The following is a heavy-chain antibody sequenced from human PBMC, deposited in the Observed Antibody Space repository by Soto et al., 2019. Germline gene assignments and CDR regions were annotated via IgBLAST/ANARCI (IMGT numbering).Heavy chain of an antibody. J-gene: IGHJ4*02. Sequence: PGESLKISCKGSGYIFTSYWICCFRQMPGKGLEWMGIIHGGDSNTRYSPSFQGQVTISTDKSISTAYLQWSSLKASDTAMYYCARRGTYSSGWDYWGQGTLVTVSS. CDR1: GYIFTSYW. CDR3: ARRGTYSSGWDY. CDR2: IHGGDSNT. D-gene: IGHD6-19*01. V-gene: IGHV5-51*01.